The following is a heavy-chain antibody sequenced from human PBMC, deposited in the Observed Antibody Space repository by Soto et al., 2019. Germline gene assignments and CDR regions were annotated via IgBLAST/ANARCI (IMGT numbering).Heavy chain of an antibody. CDR3: ARTYSSSWSPFDH. V-gene: IGHV4-34*01. Sequence: QVQLQQWGAGLLKPSETLSLTCAVYGGSFSGYYWSWIRQPPGKGLEWIGDINQSGSTNYNPSLKSRVTISVDTSKNQFSLKLSAVTAADTAVYYCARTYSSSWSPFDHWGQGTLVTVSS. CDR2: INQSGST. CDR1: GGSFSGYY. J-gene: IGHJ4*02. D-gene: IGHD6-13*01.